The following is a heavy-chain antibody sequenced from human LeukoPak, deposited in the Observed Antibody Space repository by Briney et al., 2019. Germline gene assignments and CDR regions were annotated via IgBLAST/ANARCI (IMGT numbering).Heavy chain of an antibody. V-gene: IGHV3-43*02. Sequence: PGGSLRLSCAASGFTFDDYAMHWVRQAPGKGLVWISLISGDGGSTYYADSVKGRFTISRDNSKNSLYLQMNSLRTEDTALYYCAKVTYYYASSGHKGDYWGQGTLVTVSS. CDR2: ISGDGGST. J-gene: IGHJ4*02. CDR3: AKVTYYYASSGHKGDY. D-gene: IGHD3-22*01. CDR1: GFTFDDYA.